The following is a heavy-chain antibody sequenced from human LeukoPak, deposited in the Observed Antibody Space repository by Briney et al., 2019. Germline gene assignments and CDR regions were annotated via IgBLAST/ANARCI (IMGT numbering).Heavy chain of an antibody. Sequence: PGGSLRLSCAASGFTFSSSWMHWVRQAPGKGLVWVSRINSDGSSTTDADSVKGRFTISRDNAKNTLYLQMNSLRAEDTAVYYCARVQYYGSGSYYNWFDPWGQGTLVTVSS. CDR1: GFTFSSSW. CDR3: ARVQYYGSGSYYNWFDP. D-gene: IGHD3-10*01. CDR2: INSDGSST. V-gene: IGHV3-74*01. J-gene: IGHJ5*02.